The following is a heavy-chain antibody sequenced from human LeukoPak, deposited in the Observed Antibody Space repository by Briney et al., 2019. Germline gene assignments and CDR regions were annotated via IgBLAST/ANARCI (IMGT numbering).Heavy chain of an antibody. CDR3: ARVSIAVAGYYYYYYMDV. V-gene: IGHV3-48*03. Sequence: QTGGSLRLSCAASGFTFSSYEMNWVRQAPGKGLEWVSYISSSGSTIYYADSVKGRFTISRDNAKNSLYLQMNSLRAEDTAVYYCARVSIAVAGYYYYYYMDVWGKGTTVTVSS. CDR2: ISSSGSTI. D-gene: IGHD6-19*01. J-gene: IGHJ6*03. CDR1: GFTFSSYE.